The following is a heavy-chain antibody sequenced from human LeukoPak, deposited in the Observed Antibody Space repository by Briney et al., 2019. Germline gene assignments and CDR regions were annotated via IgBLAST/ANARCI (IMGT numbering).Heavy chain of an antibody. CDR1: GYTFTGYY. D-gene: IGHD3-22*01. Sequence: ASVKVSCKASGYTFTGYYMHWVRQAPGQGLECMGWINPNSGGTNYAQKFQGRVTMTRDTSISTVYMELSRPRSDDTAVYYCATTRSYYYDSSGPDAFDIWGQGTMVTVSS. V-gene: IGHV1-2*02. CDR3: ATTRSYYYDSSGPDAFDI. J-gene: IGHJ3*02. CDR2: INPNSGGT.